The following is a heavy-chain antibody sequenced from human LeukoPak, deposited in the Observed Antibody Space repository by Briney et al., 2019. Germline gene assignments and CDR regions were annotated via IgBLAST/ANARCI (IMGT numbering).Heavy chain of an antibody. CDR2: ISTYNGNT. Sequence: ASVKSSCKASGYTFISAGIGWVRQAPGQGLEWMGWISTYNGNTNYAQKLQGRVTMTTDTSTTIAYMELRSLRSDDTAVYYCAGCSGGSCTGYYFDYWGQGTLVTVSS. V-gene: IGHV1-18*01. J-gene: IGHJ4*02. CDR3: AGCSGGSCTGYYFDY. CDR1: GYTFISAG. D-gene: IGHD2-15*01.